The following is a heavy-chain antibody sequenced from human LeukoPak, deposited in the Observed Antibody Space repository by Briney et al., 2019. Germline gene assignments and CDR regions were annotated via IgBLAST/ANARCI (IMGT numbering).Heavy chain of an antibody. V-gene: IGHV1-18*01. CDR3: ARDLISIAARGGAFDI. CDR1: GYTFTSYG. J-gene: IGHJ3*02. CDR2: ISAYNGNT. D-gene: IGHD6-6*01. Sequence: ASVKVSCKASGYTFTSYGISWVRQAPGQGLEWMGWISAYNGNTNYAQKLQGRVTMTTDTSTSTAYMELRSLRSDDTAVYYCARDLISIAARGGAFDIWGQGTMVTVSS.